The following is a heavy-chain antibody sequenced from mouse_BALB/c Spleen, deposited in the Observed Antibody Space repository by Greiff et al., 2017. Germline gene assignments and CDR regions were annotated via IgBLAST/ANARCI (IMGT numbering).Heavy chain of an antibody. D-gene: IGHD1-2*01. Sequence: EVKVVESGGGLVKPGGSLKLSCAASGFTFSDYYMYWVRQTPEKRLEWVATISDGGSYTYYPDSVKGRFTISRDNAKNNLYLQMSSLKSGDTAMYYCARPLVLRLRGWFAYWGQGTLVTVSA. CDR3: ARPLVLRLRGWFAY. CDR2: ISDGGSYT. J-gene: IGHJ3*01. CDR1: GFTFSDYY. V-gene: IGHV5-4*02.